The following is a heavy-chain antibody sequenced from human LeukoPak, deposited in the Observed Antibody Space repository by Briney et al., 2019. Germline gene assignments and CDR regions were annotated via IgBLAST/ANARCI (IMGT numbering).Heavy chain of an antibody. V-gene: IGHV3-48*03. D-gene: IGHD6-19*01. CDR1: GFTFSSYE. Sequence: GGSLRLSCAASGFTFSSYEMNWVRQAPGKGLEWVSYISSSGSTIYYADSVKGRFTISRDNAKNSLYLQTNSLRAEDTAVYYCARGSEYSSGWYEGDNWFDPWGQGTLVTVSS. CDR2: ISSSGSTI. J-gene: IGHJ5*02. CDR3: ARGSEYSSGWYEGDNWFDP.